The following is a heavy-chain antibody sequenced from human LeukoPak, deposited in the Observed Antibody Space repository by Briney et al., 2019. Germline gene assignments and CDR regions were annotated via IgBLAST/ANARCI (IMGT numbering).Heavy chain of an antibody. Sequence: GASVTVSCKASGYTFTSYGISWVRQAPGQGLEWMGWISAYNGNTNYAQKLQGRVTMTTDTSTSTAYMELRSLRSDDTAVYYCARVGVYCSSTSCYYHWFDPWGQGTLVTVSS. V-gene: IGHV1-18*01. J-gene: IGHJ5*02. CDR3: ARVGVYCSSTSCYYHWFDP. CDR1: GYTFTSYG. CDR2: ISAYNGNT. D-gene: IGHD2-2*01.